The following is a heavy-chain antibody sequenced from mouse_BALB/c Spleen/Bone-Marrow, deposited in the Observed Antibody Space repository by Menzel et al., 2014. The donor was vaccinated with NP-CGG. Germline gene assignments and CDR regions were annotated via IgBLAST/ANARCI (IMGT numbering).Heavy chain of an antibody. CDR3: ARNWGYYAMDY. Sequence: VKLQESGPGLVAPSQSLSITCTVSGFSLTSYGVHWVRRPPGKGLEWLVVIWSDGSTTYNSALKSRLSISKDSSKSQVFIKMNSLQTDDTAMYYCARNWGYYAMDYWGQGTSVTVSS. V-gene: IGHV2-6*02. J-gene: IGHJ4*01. CDR2: IWSDGST. CDR1: GFSLTSYG.